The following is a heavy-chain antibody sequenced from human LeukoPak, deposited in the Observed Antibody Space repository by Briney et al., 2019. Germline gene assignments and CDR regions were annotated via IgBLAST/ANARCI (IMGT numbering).Heavy chain of an antibody. CDR2: ISGSGGST. J-gene: IGHJ4*02. CDR1: RYPHNSYA. CDR3: AKDQGYYGSGSYLY. V-gene: IGHV3-23*01. D-gene: IGHD3-10*01. Sequence: GGCLRLFCAASRYPHNSYAKRWAPRASARARVGVSAISGSGGSTYYADSVKGRFTISRDNSKNTLYLQMNSRRAEDTAVYYCAKDQGYYGSGSYLYWGQGTLVTVSS.